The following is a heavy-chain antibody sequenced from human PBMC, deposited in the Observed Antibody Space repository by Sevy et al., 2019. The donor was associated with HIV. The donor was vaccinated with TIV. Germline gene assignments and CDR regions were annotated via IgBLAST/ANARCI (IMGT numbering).Heavy chain of an antibody. CDR1: GFTFSSYG. CDR2: IWYDGSNK. V-gene: IGHV3-33*01. Sequence: GGSLRLSCAASGFTFSSYGMHWVRQAPGKGLEWVAVIWYDGSNKYYADSVKGRFTISRDNSKNTLYLQMNSLRAEDTALYYCAREEGPLVGDWAFDIWGQGTMVTVSS. CDR3: AREEGPLVGDWAFDI. J-gene: IGHJ3*02. D-gene: IGHD1-26*01.